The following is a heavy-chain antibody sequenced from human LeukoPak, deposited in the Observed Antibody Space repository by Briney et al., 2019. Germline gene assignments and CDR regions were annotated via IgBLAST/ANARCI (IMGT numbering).Heavy chain of an antibody. CDR2: INYSGST. Sequence: PSETLSLTCTVSGGSISNNYWSWIRQPPGKGLEWIGYINYSGSTNYNPSLKSRVTISIDTSKNQLSLKLSSVTAADTAVYYCARDFKVAGFDPWGQGTLVTVSS. CDR3: ARDFKVAGFDP. CDR1: GGSISNNY. V-gene: IGHV4-59*01. D-gene: IGHD6-19*01. J-gene: IGHJ5*02.